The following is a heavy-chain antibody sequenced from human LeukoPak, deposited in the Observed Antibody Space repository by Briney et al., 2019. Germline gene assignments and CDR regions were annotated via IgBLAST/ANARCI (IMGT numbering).Heavy chain of an antibody. CDR2: IRQDGGEK. V-gene: IGHV3-7*01. CDR1: GFTFSDYW. CDR3: ARDGTAAGLYFDL. D-gene: IGHD6-13*01. Sequence: GGSLRLSCVASGFTFSDYWVNWVRQAPGKGLEWVASIRQDGGEKTYVDSVKGRFTISRDYTKNSLYLQMSSLRAEDTAVYYCARDGTAAGLYFDLWGQGTLVTVSS. J-gene: IGHJ4*01.